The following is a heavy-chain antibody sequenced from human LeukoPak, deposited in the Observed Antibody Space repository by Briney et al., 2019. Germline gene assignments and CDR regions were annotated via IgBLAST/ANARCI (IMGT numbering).Heavy chain of an antibody. D-gene: IGHD3-22*01. J-gene: IGHJ2*01. CDR3: ARDHYYDSSGYFPPNWYFDL. CDR1: GFTFSSNS. Sequence: GGSLRLSCAASGFTFSSNSMNWVRQAPGKGLEWVASITSSSSYIFYADSVKGRFTISRDNAKNSLFLQMNSLRAEDTAVYYCARDHYYDSSGYFPPNWYFDLWGRGTLVTVSS. CDR2: ITSSSSYI. V-gene: IGHV3-21*01.